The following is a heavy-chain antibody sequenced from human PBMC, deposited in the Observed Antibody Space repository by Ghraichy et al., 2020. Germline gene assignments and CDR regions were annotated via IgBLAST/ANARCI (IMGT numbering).Heavy chain of an antibody. CDR2: INPKSSGT. V-gene: IGHV1-2*02. D-gene: IGHD7-27*01. Sequence: ASVKVSCKASGYTFSGYYIHWARQAPGQGLEWMGWINPKSSGTKYAQQFQGRVTMTRATSTSTAYMELTRVGSDDTAVYFCAREISPTNWGSDYNYAMDVWGQGTTVTVSS. J-gene: IGHJ6*02. CDR3: AREISPTNWGSDYNYAMDV. CDR1: GYTFSGYY.